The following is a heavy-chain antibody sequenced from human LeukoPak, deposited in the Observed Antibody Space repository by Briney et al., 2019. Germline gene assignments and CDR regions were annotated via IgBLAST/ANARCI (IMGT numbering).Heavy chain of an antibody. J-gene: IGHJ6*02. CDR1: GYTFTSYD. CDR3: ARGYWVSYYYGMDV. Sequence: ASVKVSCKASGYTFTSYDINWVRQATGQGLEWMGWMNPNSGNTGYAQKFQGRVTMTRNTSISTAYMELSSLRSEDTAVYYCARGYWVSYYYGMDVWGQGTTVTVSS. CDR2: MNPNSGNT. V-gene: IGHV1-8*01. D-gene: IGHD2-15*01.